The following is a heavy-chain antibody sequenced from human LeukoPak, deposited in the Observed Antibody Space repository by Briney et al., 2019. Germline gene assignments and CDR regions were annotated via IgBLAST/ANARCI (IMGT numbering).Heavy chain of an antibody. Sequence: SETLSLTCTVSGGSISSYYWSWIRQPPGKGLEWIGYIYYSGSTNYNPSLKSRVTISVDTSKNQFSLKLSSVTAADTAVYYCAGGDMAAAGTFDYWGQGTLVTVSS. CDR2: IYYSGST. CDR3: AGGDMAAAGTFDY. CDR1: GGSISSYY. J-gene: IGHJ4*02. V-gene: IGHV4-59*01. D-gene: IGHD6-13*01.